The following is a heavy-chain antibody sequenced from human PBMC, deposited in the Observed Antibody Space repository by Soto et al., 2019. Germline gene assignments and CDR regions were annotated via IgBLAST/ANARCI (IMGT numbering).Heavy chain of an antibody. Sequence: EVQLVESGGGLVKPGGSLRLSCAASGFTFSSYSMNWVRQAPGKGLEWVSSISSSSSCIYYADSVKGRFTISRDNAKKSLYLQMNSLRAVDTAVYYCARDQPGYSYGYGLGYWGQGTLVTVSS. CDR2: ISSSSSCI. D-gene: IGHD5-18*01. CDR3: ARDQPGYSYGYGLGY. CDR1: GFTFSSYS. J-gene: IGHJ4*02. V-gene: IGHV3-21*01.